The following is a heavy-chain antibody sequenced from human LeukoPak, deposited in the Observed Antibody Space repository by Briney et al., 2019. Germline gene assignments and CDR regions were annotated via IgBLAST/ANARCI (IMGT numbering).Heavy chain of an antibody. CDR2: ISSSGSTI. V-gene: IGHV3-48*03. D-gene: IGHD2-15*01. CDR1: GFTFSSYE. J-gene: IGHJ4*02. CDR3: ARVDCSGGSCYYFDY. Sequence: GGSLRLSCAASGFTFSSYEMNWDRQAPGKGLEWVSYISSSGSTIYYADSVKGRFTISRDNAKNSLYLQMNSLRAEDTAVYYCARVDCSGGSCYYFDYWGQGTLVTVSS.